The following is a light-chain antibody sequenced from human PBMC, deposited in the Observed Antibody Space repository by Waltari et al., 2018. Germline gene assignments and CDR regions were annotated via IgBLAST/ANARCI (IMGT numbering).Light chain of an antibody. CDR2: AAS. V-gene: IGKV1-39*01. J-gene: IGKJ2*01. Sequence: DIQMTQSPSSLSASSGDRVSITCRASQNIDTYLNWFQQKPGEAPKLLIYAASTLQSGVPLKFIGSGAGTDFTRTISCLQYEDFATYYCQQSKRVPYTFGQGTRLEIK. CDR1: QNIDTY. CDR3: QQSKRVPYT.